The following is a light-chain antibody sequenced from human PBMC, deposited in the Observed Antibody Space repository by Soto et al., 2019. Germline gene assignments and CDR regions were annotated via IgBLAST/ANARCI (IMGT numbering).Light chain of an antibody. CDR2: ETS. J-gene: IGKJ1*01. CDR3: QQRSNWPPTWT. V-gene: IGKV3-11*01. CDR1: QSLSSY. Sequence: EIVLTQSPATLSLSPGERATLSCRASQSLSSYLGWYQQKPGQAHRLLISETSNRATGTPARFSGSGSGTDFTLTISSLEPEDFAVYYCQQRSNWPPTWTFGQGTKVEIK.